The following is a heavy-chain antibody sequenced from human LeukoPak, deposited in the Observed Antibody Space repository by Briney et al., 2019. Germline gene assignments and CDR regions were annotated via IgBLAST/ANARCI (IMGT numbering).Heavy chain of an antibody. Sequence: PETLSLTCTVSGGSISSHYWTWIRQPPGKGLEWIGYIYYSGNTNYNPSLKSRVTISVDTSKNQFSLKLSSVTAADTAVYYCARDLTTVTKGFDIWGQGTMVTVSS. CDR2: IYYSGNT. CDR1: GGSISSHY. CDR3: ARDLTTVTKGFDI. J-gene: IGHJ3*02. D-gene: IGHD4-17*01. V-gene: IGHV4-59*11.